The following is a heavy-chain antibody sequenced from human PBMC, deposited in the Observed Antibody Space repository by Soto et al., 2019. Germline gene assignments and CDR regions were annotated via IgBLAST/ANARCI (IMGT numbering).Heavy chain of an antibody. Sequence: PSETLSLTCTVSGGSVSSGIYYGIWIRQPPGKVLEWIGYIYYSGSTNYNPSLKSRVTISVDTSKNQFSLKLSSVTAADTAVYYCARSLMALTPLDWFDPWGQGTLVTVSS. CDR1: GGSVSSGIYY. J-gene: IGHJ5*02. CDR3: ARSLMALTPLDWFDP. D-gene: IGHD2-15*01. CDR2: IYYSGST. V-gene: IGHV4-61*01.